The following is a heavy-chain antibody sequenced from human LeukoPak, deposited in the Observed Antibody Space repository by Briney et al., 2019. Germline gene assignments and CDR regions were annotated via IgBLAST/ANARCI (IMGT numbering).Heavy chain of an antibody. D-gene: IGHD6-13*01. Sequence: PGRSLRLSCAASGFTFSSYGMHWVRQAPGKGLEWVAVISYDGSNKYYADSVKGRFTISRDNSKNTLYLQMNSLRAEDTAVYYCAKDRGSSWTGFFDYWGQGTLVTVSS. CDR1: GFTFSSYG. J-gene: IGHJ4*02. V-gene: IGHV3-30*18. CDR3: AKDRGSSWTGFFDY. CDR2: ISYDGSNK.